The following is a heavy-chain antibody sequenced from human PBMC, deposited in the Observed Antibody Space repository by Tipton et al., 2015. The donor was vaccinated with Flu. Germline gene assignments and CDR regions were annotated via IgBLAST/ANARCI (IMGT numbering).Heavy chain of an antibody. Sequence: GSLRLSCAASGFAFSGYWMHWVRQVPGKGLVWLSRINTDGSTTNYAESVEGRFTISRDNAKNTLYLQMNSLRVEDTAVYYCARDTSYCSGGSCDYWRQGTLVTVSS. CDR1: GFAFSGYW. CDR2: INTDGSTT. V-gene: IGHV3-74*01. J-gene: IGHJ4*02. CDR3: ARDTSYCSGGSCDY. D-gene: IGHD2-15*01.